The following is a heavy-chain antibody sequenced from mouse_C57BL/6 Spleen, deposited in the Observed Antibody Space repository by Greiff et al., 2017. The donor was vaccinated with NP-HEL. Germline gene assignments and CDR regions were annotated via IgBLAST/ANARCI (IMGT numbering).Heavy chain of an antibody. D-gene: IGHD4-1*01. CDR3: VRREMGG. CDR1: GFSFNTYA. CDR2: IRSKSNNYAT. V-gene: IGHV10-1*01. Sequence: GGGLVQPKGSLKLSCAASGFSFNTYAMNWVRQAPRKGLEWVARIRSKSNNYATYYADSVKDRFTISRDDSESMLYLQMNNLKTEDTAMYYCVRREMGGWGQGTLVTVSA. J-gene: IGHJ3*01.